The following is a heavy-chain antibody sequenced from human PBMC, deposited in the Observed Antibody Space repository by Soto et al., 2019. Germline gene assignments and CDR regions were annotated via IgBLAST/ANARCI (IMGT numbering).Heavy chain of an antibody. J-gene: IGHJ4*02. D-gene: IGHD3-10*01. CDR3: ARVPPMNYYGSGSYLIF. V-gene: IGHV3-48*02. CDR2: ISSSSSTI. Sequence: GGSLRLSCAASGFTFSSYSMNWVRQAPGKGLEWVSYISSSSSTIYYADSVKGRFTISRDNAKNSLYLQMNSLRDEDTAVYYCARVPPMNYYGSGSYLIFWGQGTLVTVSS. CDR1: GFTFSSYS.